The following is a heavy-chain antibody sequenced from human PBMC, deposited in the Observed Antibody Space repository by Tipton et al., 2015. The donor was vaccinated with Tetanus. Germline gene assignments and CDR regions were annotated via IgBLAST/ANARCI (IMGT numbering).Heavy chain of an antibody. J-gene: IGHJ5*02. CDR3: ARDPYGSGSYGVDP. D-gene: IGHD3-10*01. CDR1: GGSISSGGYY. V-gene: IGHV4-31*02. CDR2: IYYSGST. Sequence: LRLSCTVSGGSISSGGYYWSWIRQHPGKGLEWIGYIYYSGSTYYNPSLKSRVTISVDTSKNQFSLKLSSVTAADTAVYYCARDPYGSGSYGVDPWGQGTLVTVSS.